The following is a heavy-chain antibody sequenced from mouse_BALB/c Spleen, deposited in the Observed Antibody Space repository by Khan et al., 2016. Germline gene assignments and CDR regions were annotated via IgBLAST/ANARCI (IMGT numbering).Heavy chain of an antibody. CDR1: GYTFTSYY. V-gene: IGHV1S56*01. D-gene: IGHD2-4*01. Sequence: QVQLQQPGPELVKPGASVRISCKASGYTFTSYYIHWVKQRPGQGLEWIGWLYPGNVNTKYNEKFKGKATLTADKSSSTAYMQLSSLTSEDSAVYFCARGGLRRGYYFDYWGQGTTLTVSS. CDR2: LYPGNVNT. J-gene: IGHJ2*01. CDR3: ARGGLRRGYYFDY.